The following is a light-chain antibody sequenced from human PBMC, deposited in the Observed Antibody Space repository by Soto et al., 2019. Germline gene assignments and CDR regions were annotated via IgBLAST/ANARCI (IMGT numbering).Light chain of an antibody. J-gene: IGKJ4*01. CDR2: GAF. CDR1: QSVSYN. Sequence: EIVMTQSPATVSVSPGETATLSCRASQSVSYNLAWYQQKTGQGLRLLIYGAFTRATGIPARFSGSGSGTEFTLTISSLQPDDFAVYYCQQYKNWPPLTFGGGTKVEIK. CDR3: QQYKNWPPLT. V-gene: IGKV3-15*01.